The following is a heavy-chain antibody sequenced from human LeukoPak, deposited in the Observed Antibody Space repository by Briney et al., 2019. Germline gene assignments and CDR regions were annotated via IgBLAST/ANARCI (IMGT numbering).Heavy chain of an antibody. CDR2: ISSSGSTI. J-gene: IGHJ4*02. Sequence: GGSLRLSCAASGFTFSDYYMSWIRQAPGKGLEWVSYISSSGSTIYYADSVKGRFTISRDNAKNSLYLQMNSLRAEDTAVYYCAKDRVDYFGSGTYVYWGQGTLVTVSS. CDR1: GFTFSDYY. V-gene: IGHV3-11*01. D-gene: IGHD3-10*01. CDR3: AKDRVDYFGSGTYVY.